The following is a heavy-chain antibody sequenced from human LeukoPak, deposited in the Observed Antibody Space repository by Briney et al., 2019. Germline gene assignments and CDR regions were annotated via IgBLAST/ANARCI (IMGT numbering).Heavy chain of an antibody. CDR3: ARGLNDDYGDPYFDY. D-gene: IGHD4-17*01. CDR1: GYSISSGYY. Sequence: SETLSLTCTVSGYSISSGYYRGWIRQPPGKGLEWIGSIYHSGSTYYNPSLKSRVTISVDTSKNQFSLKLSSVTAADTAVYYCARGLNDDYGDPYFDYWGQGTLVTVSS. CDR2: IYHSGST. J-gene: IGHJ4*02. V-gene: IGHV4-38-2*02.